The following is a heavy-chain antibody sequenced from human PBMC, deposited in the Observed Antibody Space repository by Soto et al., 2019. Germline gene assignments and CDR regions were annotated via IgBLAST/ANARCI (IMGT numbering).Heavy chain of an antibody. CDR2: IIPILGIA. J-gene: IGHJ6*02. Sequence: QVPLVQSGAEVKQPGSSVKVSCKASGGTFSSYTISWVRQAAGQGLEWMGRIIPILGIANYAQKFQGRVTITADKSTSTAYMELSSPRSEDTAVYYCARVPYGPYLMDVWGQGTTVTVSS. CDR1: GGTFSSYT. CDR3: ARVPYGPYLMDV. V-gene: IGHV1-69*02. D-gene: IGHD4-17*01.